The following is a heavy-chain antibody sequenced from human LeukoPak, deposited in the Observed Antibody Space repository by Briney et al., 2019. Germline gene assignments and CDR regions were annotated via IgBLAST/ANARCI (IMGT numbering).Heavy chain of an antibody. CDR2: IIPIFGTA. J-gene: IGHJ1*01. V-gene: IGHV1-69*05. D-gene: IGHD5-24*01. CDR1: GGTFSRYA. CDR3: ARDRLEIPGGFQH. Sequence: VASVKVSCKASGGTFSRYAISWVRQAPGQGLEWMGGIIPIFGTANYAQKFQGRVTITTDESTSTAYMELSSLRSEDTAMYYCARDRLEIPGGFQHWGQGTLVTVSS.